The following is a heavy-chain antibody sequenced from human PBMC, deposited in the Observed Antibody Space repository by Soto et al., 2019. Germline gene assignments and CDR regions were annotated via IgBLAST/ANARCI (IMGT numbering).Heavy chain of an antibody. J-gene: IGHJ6*02. CDR1: GFTFSDYY. CDR2: ISSSSSYT. D-gene: IGHD3-22*01. V-gene: IGHV3-11*05. Sequence: GGSLRLSCAASGFTFSDYYMSWIRQAPGKGLEWVSYISSSSSYTNYADSVKGRFTISRDNAKNSLYLQMNSLRAEDTAVYYCAREEYYYDSSGYYTLQGYYYGMDFCAQGTTVIVSS. CDR3: AREEYYYDSSGYYTLQGYYYGMDF.